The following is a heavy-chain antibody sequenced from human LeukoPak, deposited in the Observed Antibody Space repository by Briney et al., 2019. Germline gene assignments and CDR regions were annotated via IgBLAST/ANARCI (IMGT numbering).Heavy chain of an antibody. J-gene: IGHJ5*02. CDR1: GYTFTSYG. CDR3: ARGGLVVVVAATPSTTPGLLHWLDP. D-gene: IGHD2-15*01. Sequence: ASVTVSYKASGYTFTSYGISWVRQAPGQGLEWMGWISAYNGNTKYAQKVLGRVTMTTDTSTSTAYMELRSLRSDDTAVYYCARGGLVVVVAATPSTTPGLLHWLDPWGQGTLVSVSS. CDR2: ISAYNGNT. V-gene: IGHV1-18*01.